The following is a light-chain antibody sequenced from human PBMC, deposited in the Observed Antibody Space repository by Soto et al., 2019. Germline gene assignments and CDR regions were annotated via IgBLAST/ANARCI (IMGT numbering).Light chain of an antibody. CDR1: QNITSY. CDR2: AAS. V-gene: IGKV1-39*01. CDR3: QQSYSTSWT. J-gene: IGKJ1*01. Sequence: EIQITQSPPSLSASLGDRVTITCRASQNITSYLYWYQQKPGKAPKLLIYAASSLQSGVPSRFSGSGSGTDFTLTISSLQPEDFATYYCQQSYSTSWTFGQGTMVDIK.